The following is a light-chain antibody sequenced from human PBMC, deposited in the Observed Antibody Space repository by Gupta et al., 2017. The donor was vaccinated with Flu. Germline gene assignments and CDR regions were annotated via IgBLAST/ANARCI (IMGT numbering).Light chain of an antibody. CDR1: TSVSRS. CDR2: HAS. J-gene: IGKJ4*01. CDR3: QQRGSWPLT. Sequence: PAPLSLSPGETSALSCRASTSVSRSLAWYQQTPGQAPSLLIYHASYRAPSLPARFSCSASGSEFTLTISSPGRDDFAIDYCQQRGSWPLTFGGGTKVEIK. V-gene: IGKV3-11*01.